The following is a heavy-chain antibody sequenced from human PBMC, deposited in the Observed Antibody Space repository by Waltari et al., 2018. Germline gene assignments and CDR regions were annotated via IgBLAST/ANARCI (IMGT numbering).Heavy chain of an antibody. CDR3: AKYYGDLFGPDY. CDR2: ISGSGGST. J-gene: IGHJ4*02. Sequence: EVQLLESGGGLVQPGGSLSLSCAASGFTFSSYAMSWVRQAPGKGLEWGAAISGSGGSTYYADSVKGRFTISRDNSKNTLYLQMNSLRAEDTAVYYCAKYYGDLFGPDYWGQGTLVTVSS. CDR1: GFTFSSYA. V-gene: IGHV3-23*01. D-gene: IGHD4-17*01.